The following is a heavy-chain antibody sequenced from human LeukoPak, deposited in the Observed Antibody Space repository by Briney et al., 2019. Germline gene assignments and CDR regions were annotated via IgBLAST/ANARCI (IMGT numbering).Heavy chain of an antibody. CDR3: AKVRWGGVVTASAFDY. V-gene: IGHV3-30*18. D-gene: IGHD2-21*02. Sequence: GGSLRLSCAASAFTFSSYAMNWVRQAPGTGLERVAVISYDGSNKYYADSVQGRFTISRDNSKNTLYLQMNSLRPEDTAVYYCAKVRWGGVVTASAFDYWGQGTLVTVSS. CDR1: AFTFSSYA. J-gene: IGHJ4*02. CDR2: ISYDGSNK.